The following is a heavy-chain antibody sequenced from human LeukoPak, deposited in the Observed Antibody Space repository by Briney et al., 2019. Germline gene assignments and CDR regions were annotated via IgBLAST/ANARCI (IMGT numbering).Heavy chain of an antibody. CDR1: GYTCTSYG. D-gene: IGHD2-21*02. CDR2: INPNSGGT. Sequence: ASVKVSCKASGYTCTSYGISWVRQAPGQGLEWMGWINPNSGGTNYAQKFQGRVTRTRDTSISTAYMELSRLRSDDTAVSYCAXXXXXXAIRGSYYYYYMDVWGKGTTVTVSS. J-gene: IGHJ6*03. CDR3: AXXXXXXAIRGSYYYYYMDV. V-gene: IGHV1-2*02.